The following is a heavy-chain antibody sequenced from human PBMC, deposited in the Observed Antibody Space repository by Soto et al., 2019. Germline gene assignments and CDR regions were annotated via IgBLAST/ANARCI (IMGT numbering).Heavy chain of an antibody. Sequence: QVQLQESGPGLVKPSQTLSLTCTVSGGSISSGGYYWSWIRQHPGKALEWIGYIYYSVSTYYNPSLKSRVTISVDTSKNQFSLKLSSVTAADTAVYYCARDRMHYYGSGSYFRDYYYYGMDVWGQGTTVTVSS. CDR3: ARDRMHYYGSGSYFRDYYYYGMDV. CDR2: IYYSVST. D-gene: IGHD3-10*01. J-gene: IGHJ6*02. CDR1: GGSISSGGYY. V-gene: IGHV4-31*03.